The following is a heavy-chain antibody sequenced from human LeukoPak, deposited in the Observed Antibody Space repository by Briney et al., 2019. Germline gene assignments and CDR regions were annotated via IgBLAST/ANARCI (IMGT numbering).Heavy chain of an antibody. D-gene: IGHD6-13*01. CDR2: INHSGST. CDR3: ARYANSSTWSNWFDP. J-gene: IGHJ5*02. CDR1: GGSFSGYY. Sequence: SETLSLTCAVYGGSFSGYYWSWIRQPPGKGLEWIGEINHSGSTNYNPSLKSRVTISVDTSKNQFSLKLRSVTAADTAVYYCARYANSSTWSNWFDPWGQGTLVSVSS. V-gene: IGHV4-34*01.